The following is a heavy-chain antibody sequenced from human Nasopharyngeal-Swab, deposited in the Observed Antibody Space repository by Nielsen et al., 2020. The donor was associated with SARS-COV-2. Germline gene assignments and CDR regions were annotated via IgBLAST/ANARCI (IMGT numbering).Heavy chain of an antibody. CDR2: ISSSSSYI. J-gene: IGHJ3*02. D-gene: IGHD3-16*02. V-gene: IGHV3-21*01. CDR1: GFTFSSYS. Sequence: GESLKISCAASGFTFSSYSMNWVRQAPGKGLEWVSSISSSSSYIYYADSVKGRFTISRDNAKSSLYLQMNSLRAEDTAVYYCARGYDYVWGSYPEGAFDIWGQGTMVTVSS. CDR3: ARGYDYVWGSYPEGAFDI.